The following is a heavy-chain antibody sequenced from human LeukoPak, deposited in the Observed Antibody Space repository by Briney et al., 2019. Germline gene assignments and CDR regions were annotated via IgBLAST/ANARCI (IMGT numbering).Heavy chain of an antibody. CDR3: AKKLLWFGELEDY. CDR1: GFTFSSYG. D-gene: IGHD3-10*01. Sequence: TGGSLRLSCAASGFTFSSYGMSWVRQAPGKGLEWVSAISGSGGSTYYADSVKGRFTISRDNSKNTLYLQMNSLRAEDTAVYYCAKKLLWFGELEDYWGQGTLVTVSS. V-gene: IGHV3-23*01. CDR2: ISGSGGST. J-gene: IGHJ4*02.